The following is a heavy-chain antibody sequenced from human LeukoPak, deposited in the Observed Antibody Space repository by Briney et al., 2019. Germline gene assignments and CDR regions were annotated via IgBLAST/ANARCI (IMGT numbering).Heavy chain of an antibody. Sequence: SETLSLTCTVSGYSISSGYYWGWIRQPPGKGLEWIGSIYHSGSTYYNPSLKSRVTISVDTSKNQFSLKLSSVTAADTAVYYCARGGWFHYYYYMDVWGKGTTVTISS. CDR2: IYHSGST. D-gene: IGHD6-19*01. CDR3: ARGGWFHYYYYMDV. V-gene: IGHV4-38-2*02. J-gene: IGHJ6*03. CDR1: GYSISSGYY.